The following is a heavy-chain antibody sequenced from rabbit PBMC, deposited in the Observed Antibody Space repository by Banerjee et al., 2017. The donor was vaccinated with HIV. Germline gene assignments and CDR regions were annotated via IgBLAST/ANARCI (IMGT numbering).Heavy chain of an antibody. D-gene: IGHD4-1*01. Sequence: QEQLVEYGGDLVQPEGSLTLTCKASGFDFSSNTMCWVRQAPGKGLEWIACIYTSSGNTVYASWAKGRFTISKTSSTTVTLQMTSLTAADTATYFCARDLAGVIGWNFGLWGQGTLVTVS. J-gene: IGHJ4*01. CDR2: IYTSSGNT. CDR1: GFDFSSNT. CDR3: ARDLAGVIGWNFGL. V-gene: IGHV1S45*01.